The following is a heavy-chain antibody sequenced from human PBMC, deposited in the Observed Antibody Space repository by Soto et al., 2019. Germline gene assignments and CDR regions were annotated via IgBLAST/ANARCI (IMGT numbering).Heavy chain of an antibody. J-gene: IGHJ6*03. D-gene: IGHD4-17*01. CDR2: INTFKYAT. Sequence: QVQLVQSGNEVKKPGASVKVSCKASGYTFTNFYITWMRQAPEQGLEWLGWINTFKYATNYAEKLQCRVTLATSTSTTTAVMERRSLKSDDAAVYLCARDMASVSLRCVIPGYYYMDVGGNWTTVTVSS. V-gene: IGHV1-18*01. CDR3: ARDMASVSLRCVIPGYYYMDV. CDR1: GYTFTNFY.